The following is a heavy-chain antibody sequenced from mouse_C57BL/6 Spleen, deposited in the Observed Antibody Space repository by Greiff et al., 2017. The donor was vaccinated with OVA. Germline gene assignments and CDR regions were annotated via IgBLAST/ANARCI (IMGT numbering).Heavy chain of an antibody. CDR3: ARGASYDYDAHWYFDV. D-gene: IGHD2-4*01. Sequence: VQLQQSGAELMKPGASVKLSCKATGYTFTGYWIEWVKQRPGHGLEWIGEILPGSGSTNYNEKFKGKATFTADTSSNTAYMQLSSLTTEDSAIYYCARGASYDYDAHWYFDVWGTGTTVTVSS. V-gene: IGHV1-9*01. J-gene: IGHJ1*03. CDR1: GYTFTGYW. CDR2: ILPGSGST.